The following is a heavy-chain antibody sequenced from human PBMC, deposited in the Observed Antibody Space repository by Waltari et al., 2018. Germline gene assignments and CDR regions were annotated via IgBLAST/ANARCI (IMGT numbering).Heavy chain of an antibody. CDR1: GASVSSGGHS. CDR3: ARDPGGFDRRFDS. Sequence: QLQLQESGSGLVKPSQTLSLTCAVSGASVSSGGHSWSWIRLPPGRGLEWIGYINDSGSTYYNPTLKSRVTISIDSSRNQFSLKLTSVTAADTAVYYCARDPGGFDRRFDSWGQGILVTVSS. CDR2: INDSGST. J-gene: IGHJ5*01. V-gene: IGHV4-30-2*01. D-gene: IGHD3-16*01.